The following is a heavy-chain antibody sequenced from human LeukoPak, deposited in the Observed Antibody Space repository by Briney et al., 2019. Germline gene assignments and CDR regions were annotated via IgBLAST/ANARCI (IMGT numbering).Heavy chain of an antibody. J-gene: IGHJ5*02. V-gene: IGHV4-4*07. D-gene: IGHD6-19*01. Sequence: SETLSLTCTVSGGSISSYYWSWSWQRPGTGREWVWRIYASGSTNYNTSLKCRVAMSVATSNNKFSLKLSSVTAADTAVYYCAREAVAGTDWFDPWGQGTLVTVSS. CDR3: AREAVAGTDWFDP. CDR2: IYASGST. CDR1: GGSISSYY.